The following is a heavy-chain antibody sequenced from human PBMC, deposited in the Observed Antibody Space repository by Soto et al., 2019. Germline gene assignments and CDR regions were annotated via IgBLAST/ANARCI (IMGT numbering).Heavy chain of an antibody. CDR1: GFTFDDYT. V-gene: IGHV3-43*01. CDR3: AKEAYSSSWLLDY. Sequence: VQLVESGGVVVQPGGSLRLSCAASGFTFDDYTMHWVRQAPGKGLEWVSLISWDGGSTYYADSVKGRFTISRDNSKNSLYLQMNSLRTEDTALYYCAKEAYSSSWLLDYWGQGTLVTVSS. D-gene: IGHD6-13*01. CDR2: ISWDGGST. J-gene: IGHJ4*02.